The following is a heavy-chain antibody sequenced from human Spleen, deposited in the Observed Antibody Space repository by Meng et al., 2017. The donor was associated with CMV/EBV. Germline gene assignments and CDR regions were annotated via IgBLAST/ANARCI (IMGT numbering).Heavy chain of an antibody. D-gene: IGHD6-19*01. Sequence: ASVKVSCKASGYTFTSYDINWVRQATGQGLEWMGWMNPNSGNTGYAQKFQGRVTITRNTSISTAYMELSSLRSEDTPVYYCASAYSSGFLGAFDIWGQGTMVTVSS. CDR3: ASAYSSGFLGAFDI. V-gene: IGHV1-8*03. CDR2: MNPNSGNT. J-gene: IGHJ3*02. CDR1: GYTFTSYD.